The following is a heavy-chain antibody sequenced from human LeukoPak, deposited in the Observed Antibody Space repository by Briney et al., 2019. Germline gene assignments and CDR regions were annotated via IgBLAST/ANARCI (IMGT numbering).Heavy chain of an antibody. CDR3: ARDLEMATIAFDY. V-gene: IGHV1-2*02. Sequence: GASVKVSCKASGYTFTGYYMHWVRQAPGQGLEWMGWINPNSGGTNYAQKFQGRVTMTRDTSISTAYMELRSLRSDDTAVYYCARDLEMATIAFDYWGQGTLVTVSS. CDR2: INPNSGGT. D-gene: IGHD5-24*01. CDR1: GYTFTGYY. J-gene: IGHJ4*02.